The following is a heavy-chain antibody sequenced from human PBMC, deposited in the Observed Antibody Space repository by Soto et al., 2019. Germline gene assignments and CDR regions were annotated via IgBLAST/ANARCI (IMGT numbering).Heavy chain of an antibody. V-gene: IGHV3-48*01. J-gene: IGHJ3*02. Sequence: GGSLRLSCAASGFTFSSYSMNWVRQAPGKGLEWVSYISSSSSTIYYADSVKGRFTISRDNAKNSLYLQMNSLRAEDTAVYYCARALEGAAAGGCAFDIWGQGTMVTVSS. D-gene: IGHD6-13*01. CDR2: ISSSSSTI. CDR3: ARALEGAAAGGCAFDI. CDR1: GFTFSSYS.